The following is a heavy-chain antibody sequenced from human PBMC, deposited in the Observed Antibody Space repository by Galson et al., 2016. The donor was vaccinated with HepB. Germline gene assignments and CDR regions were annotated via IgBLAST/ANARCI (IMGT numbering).Heavy chain of an antibody. V-gene: IGHV3-21*01. D-gene: IGHD6-6*01. CDR3: ARSLGWYFDV. CDR1: GFTFDNYT. Sequence: SLRLSCAASGFTFDNYTMNWLRQAPGKGLEWVSSVSHSSTYVYYADSVEGRFTISRDNARNSLYLEMNSLRVEDTAVFYGARSLGWYFDVWGRGTLVTVSS. J-gene: IGHJ2*01. CDR2: VSHSSTYV.